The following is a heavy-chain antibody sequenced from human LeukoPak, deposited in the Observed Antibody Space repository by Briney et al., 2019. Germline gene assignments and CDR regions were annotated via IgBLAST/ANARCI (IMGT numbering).Heavy chain of an antibody. Sequence: SETLSLTCTVSGGSISSYYWSWIRQPPGKGLEWIGYIYYSGSTNYNPSLKSRGTISVDTSKNQFSLKLSSVTAADTAVYYCARDRGVGFGPYFDYWGQGTLVTVSS. V-gene: IGHV4-59*01. D-gene: IGHD3-10*01. J-gene: IGHJ4*02. CDR1: GGSISSYY. CDR2: IYYSGST. CDR3: ARDRGVGFGPYFDY.